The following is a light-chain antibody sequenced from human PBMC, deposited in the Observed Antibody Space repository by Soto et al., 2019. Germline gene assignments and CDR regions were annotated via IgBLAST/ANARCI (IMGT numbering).Light chain of an antibody. V-gene: IGLV1-40*01. Sequence: QFVLTQPPSVSGAPGQRVTISCTWSSSNIGAGYDVHWYQQLPGTAPKLLIYGNSNRPSGVPDRFSGSKSGTSASLAITGLKAEDEADYYCQSYDSSLSGLYVFGTGTKVTVL. J-gene: IGLJ1*01. CDR1: SSNIGAGYD. CDR3: QSYDSSLSGLYV. CDR2: GNS.